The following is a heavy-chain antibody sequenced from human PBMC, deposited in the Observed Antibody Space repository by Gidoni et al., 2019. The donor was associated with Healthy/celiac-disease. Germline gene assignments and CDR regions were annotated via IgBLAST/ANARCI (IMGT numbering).Heavy chain of an antibody. CDR3: ARVGSGYDLPSYYYGMDV. CDR1: GGTFSSYA. CDR2: IIPIFGTA. V-gene: IGHV1-69*01. J-gene: IGHJ6*02. Sequence: QVQLVQSGAEVKKPGSSVTVSCKASGGTFSSYAISWVRQAPGQGLEWMGGIIPIFGTANYAQKFQGRVTITADESTSTAYMELSSLRSEDTAVYYCARVGSGYDLPSYYYGMDVWGQGTTVTVSS. D-gene: IGHD5-12*01.